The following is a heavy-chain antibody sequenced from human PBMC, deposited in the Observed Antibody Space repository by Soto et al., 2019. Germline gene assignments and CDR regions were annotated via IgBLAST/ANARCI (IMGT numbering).Heavy chain of an antibody. CDR2: ISGSGGST. CDR1: GFTFSSYA. Sequence: GGSLRLSCAASGFTFSSYAMSWVRQAPGKGLEWVSAISGSGGSTYYADSVKGRFTISRDNSKNTLYLQMNSLRAEDTAVYYCAKRESSSWSRYYYMDVWGKGTTVTVSS. V-gene: IGHV3-23*01. CDR3: AKRESSSWSRYYYMDV. D-gene: IGHD6-13*01. J-gene: IGHJ6*03.